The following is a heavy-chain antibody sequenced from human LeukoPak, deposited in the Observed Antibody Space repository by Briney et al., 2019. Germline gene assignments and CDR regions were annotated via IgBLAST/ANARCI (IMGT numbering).Heavy chain of an antibody. Sequence: PGGSLRLSCSASGFTFSSYAMHWVRQAPGKGLEYVSAISSNGGSTYYADSVKGRFTFSRDDSKNTLYLEMNSLRAEDTAVYYCARDRAVSWFDSWGLGTLVTVSS. CDR1: GFTFSSYA. J-gene: IGHJ5*01. CDR2: ISSNGGST. V-gene: IGHV3-64*04. CDR3: ARDRAVSWFDS. D-gene: IGHD3-10*01.